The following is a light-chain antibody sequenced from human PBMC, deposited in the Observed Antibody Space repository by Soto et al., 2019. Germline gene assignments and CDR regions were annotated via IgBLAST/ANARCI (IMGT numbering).Light chain of an antibody. CDR3: IPT. CDR2: GAS. V-gene: IGKV3-20*01. J-gene: IGKJ2*01. Sequence: EIVLTQSPGTLSLSPGDRATLSCRASQTVSNNYLAWCQQKPGQAPRVIMYGASRRATGIPDRFSGGGSGTDFTLTISRLEPEDFAVYSCIPTLGQGT. CDR1: QTVSNNY.